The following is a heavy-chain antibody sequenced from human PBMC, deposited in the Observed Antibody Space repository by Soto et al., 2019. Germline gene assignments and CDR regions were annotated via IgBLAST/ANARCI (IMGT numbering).Heavy chain of an antibody. J-gene: IGHJ4*02. D-gene: IGHD2-8*01. V-gene: IGHV3-23*01. CDR1: GFTFSSYA. Sequence: GGSLRLSCAASGFTFSSYAMTWVRQAPGKGLEWVSAISGGGDSIYYADSVKGRFTISRDQSKNTPYLQMHSLRAEDTAGYFCAKERDNGAARYYFDYWGQGTLVTVSS. CDR2: ISGGGDSI. CDR3: AKERDNGAARYYFDY.